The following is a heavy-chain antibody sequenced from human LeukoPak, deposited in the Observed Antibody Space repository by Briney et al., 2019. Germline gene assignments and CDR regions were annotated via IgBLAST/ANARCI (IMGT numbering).Heavy chain of an antibody. J-gene: IGHJ5*02. CDR2: IYYSGST. V-gene: IGHV4-59*08. CDR1: GGSISSYY. D-gene: IGHD3-10*01. Sequence: SETLSLTCTVSGGSISSYYWSWIRQPPGKGLEWIGYIYYSGSTNYNPSLKSRVTISVDTSKNQLSLKLSSVTAADTAVYYCARLDGSGSSNWFDPWGQGTLVTVSS. CDR3: ARLDGSGSSNWFDP.